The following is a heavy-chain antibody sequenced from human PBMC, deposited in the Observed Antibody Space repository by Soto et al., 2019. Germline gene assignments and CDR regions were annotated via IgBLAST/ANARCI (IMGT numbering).Heavy chain of an antibody. CDR1: GGSISSYY. Sequence: SETLSLTCTVSGGSISSYYWSWIRQPPGKGLEWIGYIYYSGSTNYNPSLKSRVTISVDTSKNQFSLKLSSVTAADTAVYYCARHYYYSGSYRDWFDPWGQGTLVTVSS. CDR2: IYYSGST. J-gene: IGHJ5*02. D-gene: IGHD3-10*01. V-gene: IGHV4-59*01. CDR3: ARHYYYSGSYRDWFDP.